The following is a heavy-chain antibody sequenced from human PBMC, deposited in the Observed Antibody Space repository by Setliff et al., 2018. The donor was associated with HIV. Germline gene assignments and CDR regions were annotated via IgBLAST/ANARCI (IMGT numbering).Heavy chain of an antibody. CDR2: ISGSGGST. J-gene: IGHJ6*02. CDR1: GFTFSSYA. D-gene: IGHD2-15*01. V-gene: IGHV3-23*01. Sequence: PGGSLRLSCAASGFTFSSYAMSWVRQAPGKGLEWVSAISGSGGSTYYADSVKGRFTISRDNSKNTLYLQMNSLRAEDTAVYYCAKETGYCSGGSCLGGMDVWGQGTTVTV. CDR3: AKETGYCSGGSCLGGMDV.